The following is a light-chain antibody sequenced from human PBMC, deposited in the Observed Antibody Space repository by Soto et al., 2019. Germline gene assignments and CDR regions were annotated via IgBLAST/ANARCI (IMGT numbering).Light chain of an antibody. CDR3: QQYTKWPFT. Sequence: EIVLTQSPATLSFSPGERATLSCRASQTVSSSFLAWYQQTPGQAPRLLIYGASTRATGIPTRFSGSGSGTGFTLTISSLQSEDFAVYYCQQYTKWPFTFGPGTKV. CDR1: QTVSSS. V-gene: IGKV3-15*01. CDR2: GAS. J-gene: IGKJ3*01.